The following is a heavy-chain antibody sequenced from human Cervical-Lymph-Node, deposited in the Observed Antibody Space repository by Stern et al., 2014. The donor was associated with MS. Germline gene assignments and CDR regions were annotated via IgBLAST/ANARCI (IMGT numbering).Heavy chain of an antibody. CDR3: ARDGENSSSWYYYYYYGMDV. Sequence: QVQLVQSGAEVKKPGASVKVSCKASGYTFTSYAMHWVRQAPGQRLEWMGWINAGNGNTKYSQKFQGRVTITRDTSASTAYMELSSLRSEDTAVYYCARDGENSSSWYYYYYYGMDVWGQGTTVTVSS. V-gene: IGHV1-3*01. D-gene: IGHD6-13*01. CDR1: GYTFTSYA. CDR2: INAGNGNT. J-gene: IGHJ6*02.